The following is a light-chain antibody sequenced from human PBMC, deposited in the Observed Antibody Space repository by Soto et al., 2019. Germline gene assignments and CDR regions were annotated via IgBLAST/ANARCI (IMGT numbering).Light chain of an antibody. Sequence: DIVMTQSPDSLAVSLGERASINCKSSQSVLYSSKNKNYLAWYQHRPGQPPKLLIYWAYTREFGVPDRFSGSGSGTDFTLTISSLQAEDVAVYYCQQYYSTPLTFGGGNKVEIK. V-gene: IGKV4-1*01. J-gene: IGKJ4*01. CDR3: QQYYSTPLT. CDR1: QSVLYSSKNKNY. CDR2: WAY.